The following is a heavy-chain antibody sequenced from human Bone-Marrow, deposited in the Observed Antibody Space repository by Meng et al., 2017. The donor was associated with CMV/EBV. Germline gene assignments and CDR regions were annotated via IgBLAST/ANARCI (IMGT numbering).Heavy chain of an antibody. V-gene: IGHV3-74*01. CDR1: GFTFSSYW. CDR3: ARDQGGYSVNDGVGSNFDY. D-gene: IGHD5/OR15-5a*01. CDR2: INSDGSST. Sequence: GGSLSLSCAASGFTFSSYWMHWVRQGPGKGLVWVSHINSDGSSTRYADSVKGRFTISRDNAKNTLYLQMNSLRAEDTAVYYCARDQGGYSVNDGVGSNFDYWGQGTLVTVSS. J-gene: IGHJ4*02.